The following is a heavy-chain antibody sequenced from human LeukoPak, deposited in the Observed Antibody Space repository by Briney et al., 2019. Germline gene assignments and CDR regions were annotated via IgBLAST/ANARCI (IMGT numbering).Heavy chain of an antibody. V-gene: IGHV4-39*01. J-gene: IGHJ4*02. CDR2: FYYGGST. CDR3: ARLWRAAIDY. Sequence: PSETLSLTCTVVSGGSISSSSYYWGWIRQPPGKGLEWIGSFYYGGSTYYNPSLKSRVTISADTSKNQFSLKLSSVTAADTAVYYCARLWRAAIDYGGQGTLVTVSS. CDR1: GGSISSSSYY. D-gene: IGHD1-1*01.